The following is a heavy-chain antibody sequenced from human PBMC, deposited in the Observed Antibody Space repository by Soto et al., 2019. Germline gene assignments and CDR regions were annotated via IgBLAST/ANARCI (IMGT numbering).Heavy chain of an antibody. J-gene: IGHJ4*02. CDR1: GFTFSSYR. Sequence: GGPRRRAGSDSGFTFSSYRMDWVRQAPGKGLEWVSYISSSSSTIYYAGSVKGRFTISRDNAKNSLYLQMNSLTDQDTAVYYCGTNVGYCTGGSCYSDYYFDDGGQGTM. CDR3: GTNVGYCTGGSCYSDYYFDD. V-gene: IGHV3-48*02. D-gene: IGHD2-15*01. CDR2: ISSSSSTI.